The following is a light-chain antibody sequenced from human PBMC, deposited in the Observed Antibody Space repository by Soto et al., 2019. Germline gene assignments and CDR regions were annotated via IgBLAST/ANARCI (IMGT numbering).Light chain of an antibody. CDR2: AAS. V-gene: IGKV1-6*01. CDR1: QGIRND. Sequence: AIQMTQSPSSLSASVGDRVTITCRASQGIRNDLGWYQQKPGKAPKLLIYAASSLQSGVPSRFSGSGSGTDFTHTISTLPPEDFALYYCQQDYNYPRTFAQRTKVEIK. CDR3: QQDYNYPRT. J-gene: IGKJ1*01.